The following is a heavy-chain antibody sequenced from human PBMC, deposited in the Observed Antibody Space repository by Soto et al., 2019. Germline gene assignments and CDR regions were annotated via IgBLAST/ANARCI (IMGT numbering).Heavy chain of an antibody. Sequence: QLQLQESGSGLVKPSETLSLTCAVSCGSISMAGYSRSGIRQPPGKGLEWIGYMFQSGPTNYNPSIESRVTISVVSSKNQFSLKLRSVAAADTAVYSCARVVAMDYFDYWGQGTLVTVSS. CDR2: MFQSGPT. V-gene: IGHV4-30-2*01. CDR1: CGSISMAGYS. D-gene: IGHD5-12*01. CDR3: ARVVAMDYFDY. J-gene: IGHJ4*02.